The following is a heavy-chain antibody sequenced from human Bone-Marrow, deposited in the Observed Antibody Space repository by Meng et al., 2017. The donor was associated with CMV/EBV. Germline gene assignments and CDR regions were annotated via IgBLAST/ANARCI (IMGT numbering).Heavy chain of an antibody. CDR2: IYPGDSDT. Sequence: GASLKISWKGSGYSFTSYWIGWLRQMPGKGLEWMGIIYPGDSDTRYSPSFQGQVTISADKSISTAYLQWSSLKASDTAMYYWARRRIAAAGSSDAFDIWGQGTMVTFSS. J-gene: IGHJ3*02. V-gene: IGHV5-51*01. D-gene: IGHD6-13*01. CDR3: ARRRIAAAGSSDAFDI. CDR1: GYSFTSYW.